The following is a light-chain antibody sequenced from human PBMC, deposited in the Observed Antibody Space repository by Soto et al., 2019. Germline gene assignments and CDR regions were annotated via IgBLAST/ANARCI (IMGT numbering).Light chain of an antibody. CDR2: GAS. Sequence: EIVLTHAPGTLSLSPVDRAILSCRSSHSVRSSYLGWYPQKPGQAPRLRISGASSRATGIPDRFSGSGSGTDFTLTISRLEPEDLAVYHCQQYGSSPTITGGQGGRLEI. CDR3: QQYGSSPTIT. J-gene: IGKJ5*01. V-gene: IGKV3-20*01. CDR1: HSVRSSY.